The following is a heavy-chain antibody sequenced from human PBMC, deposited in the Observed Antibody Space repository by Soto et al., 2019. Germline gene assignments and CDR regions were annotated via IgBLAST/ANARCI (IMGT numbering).Heavy chain of an antibody. V-gene: IGHV1-18*01. J-gene: IGHJ6*02. CDR2: ISAYNGNT. CDR1: GCTFTSYG. CDR3: AREQWLVGDYYYGMDV. Sequence: SVKVSCKASGCTFTSYGISWVRQAPVQGLEWMGWISAYNGNTNYAQKLQGRVTMTTDTSTSTAYMELRSLRSDGTAVYYCAREQWLVGDYYYGMDVWGQGTTVTVSS. D-gene: IGHD6-19*01.